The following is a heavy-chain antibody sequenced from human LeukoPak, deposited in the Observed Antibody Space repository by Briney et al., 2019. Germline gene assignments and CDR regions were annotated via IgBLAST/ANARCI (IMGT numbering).Heavy chain of an antibody. V-gene: IGHV3-30-3*01. CDR1: GFTFSSYA. J-gene: IGHJ5*02. CDR2: ISYDGSNK. CDR3: ARTGIAAAGLYDWFDP. D-gene: IGHD6-13*01. Sequence: GRSLRLSCAASGFTFSSYAMHWVRQAPGKGLEWVAVISYDGSNKYYADSVKGRFTISRDNSKDTLYMQMNSLRAEDTAVYYCARTGIAAAGLYDWFDPWGQGTLVTVSS.